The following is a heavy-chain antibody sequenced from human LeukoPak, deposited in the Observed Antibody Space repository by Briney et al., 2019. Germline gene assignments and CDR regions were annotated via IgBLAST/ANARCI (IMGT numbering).Heavy chain of an antibody. J-gene: IGHJ4*02. D-gene: IGHD3-22*01. CDR2: FDREDDAP. CDR1: GYSVSELS. V-gene: IGHV1-24*01. Sequence: ASVKVSCKVSGYSVSELSMHWVRQAPGLGLEWVGGFDREDDAPVYAQQFQGRVTMTEDTSTDTAYMGLSSLRSEDTALYYCATLDSYYDSSGRPLLPDWGQGTLVTVSS. CDR3: ATLDSYYDSSGRPLLPD.